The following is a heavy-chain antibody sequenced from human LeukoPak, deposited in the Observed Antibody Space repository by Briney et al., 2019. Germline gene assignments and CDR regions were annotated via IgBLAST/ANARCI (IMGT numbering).Heavy chain of an antibody. Sequence: GGSLRLSCAASGFTFSSYAMSWVRQAPGKGLEWVSTISGSGGSTYYADSVKGRFTISRDNAKNTVYLQMNSLRAEDTAVYYCARDYFSARYCSGGSCYPTTFQYWGQGTPVTVSS. CDR3: ARDYFSARYCSGGSCYPTTFQY. J-gene: IGHJ4*02. CDR2: ISGSGGST. V-gene: IGHV3-23*01. D-gene: IGHD2-15*01. CDR1: GFTFSSYA.